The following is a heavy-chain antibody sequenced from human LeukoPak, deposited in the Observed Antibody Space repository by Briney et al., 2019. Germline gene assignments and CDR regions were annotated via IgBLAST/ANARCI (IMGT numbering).Heavy chain of an antibody. CDR1: GFTFSNYA. J-gene: IGHJ6*02. Sequence: GGSLRLSCAASGFTFSNYAMSWVRQAPGKGLEWVSGISGSSGTTDYADSVKGRFTISRDNSKNTLYLQMNSLRAEDTAVYYCAKGKVTGYFYVMDVWGQGTTVTVSS. CDR3: AKGKVTGYFYVMDV. D-gene: IGHD7-27*01. V-gene: IGHV3-23*01. CDR2: ISGSSGTT.